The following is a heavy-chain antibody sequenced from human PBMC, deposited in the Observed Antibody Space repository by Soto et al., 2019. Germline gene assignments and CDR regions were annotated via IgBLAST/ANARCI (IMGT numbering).Heavy chain of an antibody. D-gene: IGHD3-3*01. Sequence: VQLVESGGGVVQPGRSLRLSCAASGFTFSSYGMHWVRQAPGKGLEWVAVISYDGSNKYYADSVKGRFTISRDNSKNTLYLQMNSLRAEDTAVYYCAKDRKAYYDFWSGYFIDYWGQGTLVTVSS. V-gene: IGHV3-30*18. CDR1: GFTFSSYG. CDR2: ISYDGSNK. J-gene: IGHJ4*02. CDR3: AKDRKAYYDFWSGYFIDY.